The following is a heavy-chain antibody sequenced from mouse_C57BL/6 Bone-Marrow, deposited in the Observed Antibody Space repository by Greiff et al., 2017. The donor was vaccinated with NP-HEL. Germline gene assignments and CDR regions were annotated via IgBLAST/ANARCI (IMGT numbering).Heavy chain of an antibody. J-gene: IGHJ2*01. Sequence: QVQLQQSGAELVKPGASVKLSCKASGYTFTEYTIHWVKQRSGQGLEWIGWFYPGSGSIKYNEKFKDKATLTADKSSSTVYMELSRLTSEDSAVYFWARHEEDGNYEGDYFDYWGQGTTLTVSS. CDR2: FYPGSGSI. CDR3: ARHEEDGNYEGDYFDY. V-gene: IGHV1-62-2*01. CDR1: GYTFTEYT. D-gene: IGHD2-1*01.